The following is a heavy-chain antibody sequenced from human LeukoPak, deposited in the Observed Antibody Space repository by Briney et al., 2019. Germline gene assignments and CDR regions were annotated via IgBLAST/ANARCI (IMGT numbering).Heavy chain of an antibody. CDR3: AREYRSTNGVCLDY. D-gene: IGHD2-8*01. CDR2: IYTSGST. CDR1: GGSISSGSYY. J-gene: IGHJ4*02. V-gene: IGHV4-61*02. Sequence: PSQTLSLTCNVSGGSISSGSYYWSWIRQPAGKGLEWIGRIYTSGSTNYNPSLKSRVTISVDTSKNQFSLKLSSVTAADTAVYYCAREYRSTNGVCLDYWGQGTLVTVSS.